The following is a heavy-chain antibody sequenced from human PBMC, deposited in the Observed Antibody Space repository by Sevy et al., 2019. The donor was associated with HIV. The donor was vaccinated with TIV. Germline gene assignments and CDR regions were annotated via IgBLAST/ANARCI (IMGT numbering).Heavy chain of an antibody. CDR3: AAVVVPAATLPLGYYGMDV. Sequence: ASGKVSCKASGGTFSSYAISWVRQAPGQGLEWMGGIIPIFGTANYAQKFQGRVTITADESTSTAYMELSSLRSEDTAVYYCAAVVVPAATLPLGYYGMDVWGQGTTVTVSS. V-gene: IGHV1-69*13. D-gene: IGHD2-2*01. CDR2: IIPIFGTA. CDR1: GGTFSSYA. J-gene: IGHJ6*02.